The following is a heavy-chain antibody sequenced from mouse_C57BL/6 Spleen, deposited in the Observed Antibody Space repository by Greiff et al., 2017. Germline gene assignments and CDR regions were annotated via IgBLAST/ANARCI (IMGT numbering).Heavy chain of an antibody. V-gene: IGHV1-58*01. CDR3: ARGDYYGSHYAMDY. D-gene: IGHD1-1*01. CDR1: GYTFTSYG. Sequence: VQLQQPGAELVRPGSSVKMSCKTSGYTFTSYGINWVKQRPGQGLEWIGNIYIGNGYTKYNEKIKGKATLTSDTSSSPAYMQLSSLTSEDSAFYFCARGDYYGSHYAMDYWGQGTSVTVSS. CDR2: IYIGNGYT. J-gene: IGHJ4*01.